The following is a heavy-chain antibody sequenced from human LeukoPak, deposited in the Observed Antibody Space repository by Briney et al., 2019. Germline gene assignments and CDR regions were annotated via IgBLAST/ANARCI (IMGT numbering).Heavy chain of an antibody. CDR1: GGSISNGGYY. Sequence: SETLSLTCTVSGGSISNGGYYWSWIRQHPGKGLEWIGYIYDSGTTYYNPALQSRVTMSVDLSYNHFSLRMRSMTAADTAVYFCARGGDRRGFDYWGQGTLVTVSS. CDR3: ARGGDRRGFDY. V-gene: IGHV4-31*03. D-gene: IGHD1-14*01. J-gene: IGHJ4*02. CDR2: IYDSGTT.